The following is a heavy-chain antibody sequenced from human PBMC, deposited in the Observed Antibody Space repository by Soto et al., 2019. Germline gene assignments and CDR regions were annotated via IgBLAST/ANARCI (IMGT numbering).Heavy chain of an antibody. D-gene: IGHD3-10*01. CDR2: INPNSGGT. J-gene: IGHJ6*02. Sequence: ASVKVSCKASGYIFTGYHMHWVRQAPGQGLEWMGWINPNSGGTKYAQKFQGRVTISADKSISTAYLQWSSLKASDTAMYYCARNTMVRGVYGMDVWGQGTTVTVSS. V-gene: IGHV1-2*02. CDR1: GYIFTGYH. CDR3: ARNTMVRGVYGMDV.